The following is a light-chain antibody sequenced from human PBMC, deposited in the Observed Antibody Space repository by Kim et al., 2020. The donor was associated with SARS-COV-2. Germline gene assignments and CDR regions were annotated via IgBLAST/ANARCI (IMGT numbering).Light chain of an antibody. Sequence: VALGQTATITWGGDNIGSKKVHWYQEKPGQAPVLVIYRDSNRASGIPERFSGSKSGNTATLTISRAQAGDEADYYCQVWDSSTVVFGGGTQLTVL. V-gene: IGLV3-9*01. J-gene: IGLJ2*01. CDR3: QVWDSSTVV. CDR1: NIGSKK. CDR2: RDS.